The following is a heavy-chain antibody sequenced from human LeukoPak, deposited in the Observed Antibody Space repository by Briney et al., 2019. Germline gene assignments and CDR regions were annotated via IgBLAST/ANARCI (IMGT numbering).Heavy chain of an antibody. J-gene: IGHJ6*03. Sequence: GASVKVSCKASGYTFTDYYMHWVRQAPGQGLEWMGWINPNSGGTNYAQKFQGRVTMTRDTSISTAYMELSRLRSDDTAVYYCARDFGAAATYYYYMDVWGKGTTVTVSS. V-gene: IGHV1-2*02. CDR1: GYTFTDYY. CDR3: ARDFGAAATYYYYMDV. CDR2: INPNSGGT. D-gene: IGHD2-2*01.